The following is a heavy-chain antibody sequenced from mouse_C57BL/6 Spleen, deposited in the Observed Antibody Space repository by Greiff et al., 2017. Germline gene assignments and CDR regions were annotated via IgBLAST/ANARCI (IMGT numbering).Heavy chain of an antibody. CDR2: ISDGGSYT. V-gene: IGHV5-4*03. CDR1: GFTFSSYA. J-gene: IGHJ2*01. CDR3: ARGGYYGDFDY. D-gene: IGHD1-1*01. Sequence: EVMLVESGGGLVKPGGSLKLSCAASGFTFSSYAMSWVRQTPEKRLEWVATISDGGSYTYYPDNVKGRFTISRDNAKNNLYLQMSHLKSEDTAMYYCARGGYYGDFDYRGPGTTPTVSS.